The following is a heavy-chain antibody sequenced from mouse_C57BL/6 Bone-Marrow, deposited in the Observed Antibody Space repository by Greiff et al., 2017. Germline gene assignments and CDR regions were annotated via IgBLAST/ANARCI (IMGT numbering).Heavy chain of an antibody. CDR2: IYPGNSDT. CDR3: TPYDYDDGDY. D-gene: IGHD2-4*01. J-gene: IGHJ2*01. Sequence: VQLQQSGTVLARPGASVKMSCKTSGYTFTSYWMYWVKQRPGQGLEWIGAIYPGNSDTSYNQKFKGKAKLTAVTSASTAYMELSSLTNEDSAVYYCTPYDYDDGDYWGQGTTLTVSS. CDR1: GYTFTSYW. V-gene: IGHV1-5*01.